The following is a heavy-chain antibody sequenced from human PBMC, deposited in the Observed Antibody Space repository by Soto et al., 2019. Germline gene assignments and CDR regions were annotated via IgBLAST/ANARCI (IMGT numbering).Heavy chain of an antibody. CDR1: AGSISSGDYY. J-gene: IGHJ6*02. Sequence: TLSLTCPVSAGSISSGDYYWSWIRQPPGKGLEWIGEINHSGSTNYNPSLKSRVSISVDTSKNQFTLKLSSVTAADTAVYYCSRCTYCSSTSCYWGMDVWGQGTTVTVSS. V-gene: IGHV4-30-4*01. D-gene: IGHD2-2*01. CDR3: SRCTYCSSTSCYWGMDV. CDR2: INHSGST.